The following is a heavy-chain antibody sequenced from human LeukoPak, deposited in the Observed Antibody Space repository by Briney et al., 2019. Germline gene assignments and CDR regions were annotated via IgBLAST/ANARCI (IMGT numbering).Heavy chain of an antibody. CDR2: IYSCGSI. V-gene: IGHV3-53*01. Sequence: WGSLRLSCAASGFTVSSNYMSWVRHGPLKLLAWVSGIYSCGSIYYADSVKCRFTIPRHNSKNTLYLKMKSLRAEDTAVYYCARATRGPWYYFDSSRQGTLVTVSS. CDR1: GFTVSSNY. D-gene: IGHD4/OR15-4a*01. CDR3: ARATRGPWYYFDS. J-gene: IGHJ4*02.